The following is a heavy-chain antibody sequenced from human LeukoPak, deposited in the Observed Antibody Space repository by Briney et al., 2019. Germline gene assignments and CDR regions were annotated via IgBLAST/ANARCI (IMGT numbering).Heavy chain of an antibody. CDR3: AHSPTTGTISGGIVY. V-gene: IGHV2-5*02. J-gene: IGHJ4*02. Sequence: ESGPTLVNPSQTLTLTCTFSGFSLSTSAVGVGWVRQPPGKALEWLVLIYWADDKRYSPSLKSRLTITKDTSKNQVILTMTNMEPVNKPTYCCAHSPTTGTISGGIVYWGQGTLVTVSS. CDR2: IYWADDK. CDR1: GFSLSTSAVG. D-gene: IGHD1-1*01.